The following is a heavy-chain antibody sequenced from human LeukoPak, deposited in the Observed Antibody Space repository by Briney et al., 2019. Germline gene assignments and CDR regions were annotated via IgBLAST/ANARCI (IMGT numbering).Heavy chain of an antibody. Sequence: PSQTLSLTCTVSGGSISSGSYYWSWIRQPAGTGLEWIGRIYTSGSTNYNPSLKSRVTISVDTSKNQFSLKLSSVTAADTAVYYCARDLSYYYDSSGPINYYYYMDVWGKGTTVTVSS. CDR2: IYTSGST. V-gene: IGHV4-61*02. D-gene: IGHD3-22*01. CDR1: GGSISSGSYY. CDR3: ARDLSYYYDSSGPINYYYYMDV. J-gene: IGHJ6*03.